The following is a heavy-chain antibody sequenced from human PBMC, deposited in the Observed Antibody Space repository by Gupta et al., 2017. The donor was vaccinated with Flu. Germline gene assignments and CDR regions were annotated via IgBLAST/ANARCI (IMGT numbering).Heavy chain of an antibody. CDR1: Y. V-gene: IGHV4-59*01. CDR2: IYYSGST. Sequence: YWSWIRQPPGKRLEWIGYIYYSGSTNYNPSLKSRVPISVDTSKNQFSLKLSSVTAADTAVYYCARGTPLMDVWGQGTTVTVSS. J-gene: IGHJ6*02. CDR3: ARGTPLMDV.